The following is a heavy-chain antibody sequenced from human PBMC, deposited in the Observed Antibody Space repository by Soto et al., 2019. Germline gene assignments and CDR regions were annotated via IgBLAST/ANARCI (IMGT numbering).Heavy chain of an antibody. CDR1: GFTFSNAW. Sequence: GGSLRLSCAASGFTFSNAWMNWVRQAPGKGLEWVGRIKSKTDGGTTDYAAPVKGRFTISRDDSKNTLYLQMNSLKTEDTAVYYCTTVLSVNFPEQPDNWFDPWGQGTLVTVSS. CDR2: IKSKTDGGTT. D-gene: IGHD6-13*01. V-gene: IGHV3-15*07. CDR3: TTVLSVNFPEQPDNWFDP. J-gene: IGHJ5*02.